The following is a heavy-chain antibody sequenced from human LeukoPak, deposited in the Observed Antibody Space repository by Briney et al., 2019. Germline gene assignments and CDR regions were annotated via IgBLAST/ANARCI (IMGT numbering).Heavy chain of an antibody. V-gene: IGHV1-69*13. Sequence: GASVEVSCKASGGTFSSYAISWVRQAPGQGLEWMGGIIPIFGTANYAQKFQGRVTITADESTRTAYMELSSLRSEDTAVYYCARLNYYGSGSYGDYWGQGTLVTVSS. D-gene: IGHD3-10*01. J-gene: IGHJ4*02. CDR1: GGTFSSYA. CDR2: IIPIFGTA. CDR3: ARLNYYGSGSYGDY.